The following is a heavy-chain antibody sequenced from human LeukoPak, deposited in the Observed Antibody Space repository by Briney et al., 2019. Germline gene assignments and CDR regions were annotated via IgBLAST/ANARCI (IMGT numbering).Heavy chain of an antibody. V-gene: IGHV4-59*01. Sequence: SETLSLTCTVSGGSIGSYYWSWIRQPPGKGLEWIGYIYYSGSTNYNPSLKSRVTISVDTSKNQFSLKLSSVTAADTAVYYCARACGGDCARDRYYYYMDVWGKGTTVTISS. D-gene: IGHD2-21*02. CDR1: GGSIGSYY. CDR3: ARACGGDCARDRYYYYMDV. CDR2: IYYSGST. J-gene: IGHJ6*03.